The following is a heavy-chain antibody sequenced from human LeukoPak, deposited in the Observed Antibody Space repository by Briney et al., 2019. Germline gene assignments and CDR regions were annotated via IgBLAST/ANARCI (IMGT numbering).Heavy chain of an antibody. Sequence: GGSLRLSCAASGFTFSSYSMNWVRQAPRKGLEWVSSISSSSSYIYYADSVKGRFTISRDNAKNSLYLQMNSLRAEDTAVYYCARRYCSGGSCLDYWGQGTLVTASS. J-gene: IGHJ4*02. V-gene: IGHV3-21*01. CDR2: ISSSSSYI. D-gene: IGHD2-15*01. CDR1: GFTFSSYS. CDR3: ARRYCSGGSCLDY.